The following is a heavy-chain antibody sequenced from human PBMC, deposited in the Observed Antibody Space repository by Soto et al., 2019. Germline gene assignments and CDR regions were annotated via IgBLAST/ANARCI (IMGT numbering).Heavy chain of an antibody. CDR1: GFTFSSYG. CDR2: ISYVGSNK. CDR3: ANQGYCSSTSCETDY. J-gene: IGHJ4*02. V-gene: IGHV3-30*18. Sequence: GGSLRLSCAASGFTFSSYGMHWVRQAPGKGLEWVAVISYVGSNKYFADSVKGRFTISRDNSKNTLYLQMNSLRADDTAVYYCANQGYCSSTSCETDYWGQGTLVTVSS. D-gene: IGHD2-2*01.